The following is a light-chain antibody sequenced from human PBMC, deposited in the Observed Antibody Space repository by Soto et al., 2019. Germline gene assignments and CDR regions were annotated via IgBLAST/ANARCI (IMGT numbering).Light chain of an antibody. CDR2: KAS. J-gene: IGKJ5*01. CDR3: QQYNSYSAIT. CDR1: QRISSW. Sequence: DIQMTQSPSTLSASVGDRVTITCRASQRISSWLAWYQQKPGKAPKLLIYKASSLESGVPSRFSGSGSGTEFTLTISSLQPDDFATYYCQQYNSYSAITFGQGTRLENK. V-gene: IGKV1-5*03.